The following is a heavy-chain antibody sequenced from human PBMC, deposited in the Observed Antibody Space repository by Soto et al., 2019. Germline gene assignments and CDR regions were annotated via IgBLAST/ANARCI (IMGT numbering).Heavy chain of an antibody. J-gene: IGHJ6*03. Sequence: SETLSLTCTVSGGSISSSSYYWGWIRQPPGKGLEWIGSIYYSWSTYYNPSLKSRVTISVDTSNNQFSLKLSSVTAADTAVYYCARCVSLDFYYYYYMDVWGKGTTVTVSS. CDR3: ARCVSLDFYYYYYMDV. V-gene: IGHV4-39*01. CDR1: GGSISSSSYY. D-gene: IGHD3-9*01. CDR2: IYYSWST.